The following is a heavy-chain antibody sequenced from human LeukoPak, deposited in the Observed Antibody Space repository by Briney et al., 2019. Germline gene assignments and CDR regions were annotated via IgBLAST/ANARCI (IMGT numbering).Heavy chain of an antibody. CDR1: GFTFSSYG. CDR2: IWYDGSNK. J-gene: IGHJ3*02. D-gene: IGHD6-25*01. V-gene: IGHV3-33*01. CDR3: ATIAARKAFYI. Sequence: GRSLRLSCAASGFTFSSYGMHWVRQAPGKGLEWVAVIWYDGSNKYYADSVKGRFTISRDNSKNTLYLQTNSLRAEDTAVYYCATIAARKAFYIWGQGTTVTVSS.